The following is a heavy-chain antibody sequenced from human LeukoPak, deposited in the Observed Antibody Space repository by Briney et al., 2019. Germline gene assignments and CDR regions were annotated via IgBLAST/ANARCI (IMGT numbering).Heavy chain of an antibody. CDR1: GFTFSNHA. J-gene: IGHJ4*02. Sequence: GGSLRLSCVASGFTFSNHAMTWVRQAPGKGLEWVSAISADAVDTFYAPSVKGRFTISRDNSKNTMYLQINSLRSDDTAVYYCARDYKGLDYWGQGTLVTVSS. CDR3: ARDYKGLDY. CDR2: ISADAVDT. V-gene: IGHV3-23*01. D-gene: IGHD1-1*01.